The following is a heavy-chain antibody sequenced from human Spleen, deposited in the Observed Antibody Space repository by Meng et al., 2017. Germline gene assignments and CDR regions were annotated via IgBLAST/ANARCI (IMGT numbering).Heavy chain of an antibody. CDR3: ARPGVAGTKNWFDP. CDR2: MNPNSGNT. V-gene: IGHV1-8*01. Sequence: QVQLVQSGSELQKPGASVQVSCKASGYTFTSYDINWVRQAAGQGLEWMGWMNPNSGNTGYAQKFQGRVTMTRNTSISTAYMELSSLRSEDTAVYYCARPGVAGTKNWFDPWGQGTLVTVSS. D-gene: IGHD6-19*01. J-gene: IGHJ5*02. CDR1: GYTFTSYD.